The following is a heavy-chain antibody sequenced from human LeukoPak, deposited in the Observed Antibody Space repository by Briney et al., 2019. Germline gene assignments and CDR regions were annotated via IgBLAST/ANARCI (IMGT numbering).Heavy chain of an antibody. J-gene: IGHJ4*02. V-gene: IGHV3-30*18. CDR1: GFTFSSYD. CDR3: AKRRSGTYYDFDY. Sequence: GSRRLSCTTSGFTFSSYDMHWVRQAPCKGLEWVAVISYDGRNKFYADSVKGRFTISRDNSKDTLYLEMNSLSGEDTAVYYCAKRRSGTYYDFDYWGQGTLVTVSS. CDR2: ISYDGRNK. D-gene: IGHD1-26*01.